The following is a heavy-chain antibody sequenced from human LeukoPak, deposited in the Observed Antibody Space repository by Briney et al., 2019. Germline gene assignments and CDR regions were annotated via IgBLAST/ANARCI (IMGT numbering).Heavy chain of an antibody. D-gene: IGHD6-19*01. Sequence: GGSLRLSCAATGFIFRSYAMSWLRQAPGKGLEWVSTISGSGGSTYYADSVKGRFTISRDNSKNTLYLQMNSLRAEDTAVYYCAKAHLKAAAIAVAGRPFDYWGQGTLVTVSS. J-gene: IGHJ4*02. V-gene: IGHV3-23*01. CDR3: AKAHLKAAAIAVAGRPFDY. CDR1: GFIFRSYA. CDR2: ISGSGGST.